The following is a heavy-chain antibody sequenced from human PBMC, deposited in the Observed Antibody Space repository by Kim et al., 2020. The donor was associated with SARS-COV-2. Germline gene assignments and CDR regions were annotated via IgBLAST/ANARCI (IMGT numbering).Heavy chain of an antibody. J-gene: IGHJ4*02. Sequence: SQTLSLTCAISGDSVSSNSAAWNWIRQSPSRGLEWLGRTYYRSKWYNDYAVSVKSRITINPDTSKNQFSLQLNSVTPEDTAVYYCARDLRFGELSQYYFDYWGQGTLVTVSS. CDR2: TYYRSKWYN. CDR1: GDSVSSNSAA. V-gene: IGHV6-1*01. CDR3: ARDLRFGELSQYYFDY. D-gene: IGHD3-10*01.